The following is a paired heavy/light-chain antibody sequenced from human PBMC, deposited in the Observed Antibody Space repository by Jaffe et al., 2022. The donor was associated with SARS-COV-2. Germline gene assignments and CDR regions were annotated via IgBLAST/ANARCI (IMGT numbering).Heavy chain of an antibody. V-gene: IGHV3-30*04. D-gene: IGHD3-22*01. CDR3: ARGPGIYDSSYLDY. Sequence: QVQLVESGGGVVQPGRSLRLSCAVSGFSFSIYAMHWVRQAPGKGPEWVAVISYDGNNKHYADSVKGRFTISRDNSKNTLYLQMNSLRAEDTAIYYCARGPGIYDSSYLDYWGQGTLVTVSS. CDR2: ISYDGNNK. CDR1: GFSFSIYA. J-gene: IGHJ4*02.
Light chain of an antibody. CDR2: AAS. CDR3: LQHNSYPFT. CDR1: QGIRND. V-gene: IGKV1-17*01. Sequence: DIQMTQSPSSLSASVGDRVTITCRASQGIRNDLGWYQQKPGKAPKRLIHAASSLQSGVPSRFSGSGSGTEFTLTISSLQPEDFATYYCLQHNSYPFTFGPGTKVDIK. J-gene: IGKJ3*01.